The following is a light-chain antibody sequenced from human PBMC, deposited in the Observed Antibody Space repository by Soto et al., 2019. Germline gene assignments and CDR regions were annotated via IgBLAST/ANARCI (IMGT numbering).Light chain of an antibody. J-gene: IGKJ1*01. CDR3: MQFAHFRRT. CDR1: QSLVYSDGNTY. Sequence: DVVLTQTPLSSPVTLGQPASISCRSSQSLVYSDGNTYLSWLQQRPGQPPRLLIYQISNRFSGVPDRFSGSGAGTDFTLKISRVEAEDVRVYYCMQFAHFRRTFGQGTKVEIK. CDR2: QIS. V-gene: IGKV2-24*01.